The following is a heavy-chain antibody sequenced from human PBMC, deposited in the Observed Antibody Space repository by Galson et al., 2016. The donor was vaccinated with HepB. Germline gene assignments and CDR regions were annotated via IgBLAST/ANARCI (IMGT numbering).Heavy chain of an antibody. CDR2: IYPGDSDT. CDR3: ARSTYYDFWSDYYKTGWFDP. J-gene: IGHJ5*02. V-gene: IGHV5-51*01. CDR1: GYIFTSYW. Sequence: QSGAEVKKPGESLKISCQGSGYIFTSYWIGWVRQKPGKGLDWMGIIYPGDSDTRYSPSFQGQVTISADKSISTAYLQWSSLKASDTAMYYCARSTYYDFWSDYYKTGWFDPWAREPWPLSPQ. D-gene: IGHD3-3*01.